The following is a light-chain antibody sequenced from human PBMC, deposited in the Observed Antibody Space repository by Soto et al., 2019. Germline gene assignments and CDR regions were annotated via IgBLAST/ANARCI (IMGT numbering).Light chain of an antibody. Sequence: QMTXXPSTLSASXGDXVXXXFRASNSITRWLAWYQQKPFEAPKLLVYDASSLESGFPSRFSGSGSGTEFTLTITSLQTECFATYYCQLIESILTFCQGTRMEI. CDR3: QLIESILT. J-gene: IGKJ5*01. CDR2: DAS. CDR1: NSITRW. V-gene: IGKV1-5*01.